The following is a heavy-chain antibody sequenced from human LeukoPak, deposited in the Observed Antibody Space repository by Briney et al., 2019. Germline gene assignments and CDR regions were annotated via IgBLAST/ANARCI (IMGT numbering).Heavy chain of an antibody. D-gene: IGHD3-22*01. V-gene: IGHV3-23*01. Sequence: PGGSLRVSCAASGITFSSYAMSWVRQAPEKGLEWVSAISGSGGSTYYADSVKGRFTISRDNSKNTLYLQMNSLRAEDTAVYYCAKVSYDSSGSTFPIPDYWGQGTLVTVSS. J-gene: IGHJ4*02. CDR2: ISGSGGST. CDR3: AKVSYDSSGSTFPIPDY. CDR1: GITFSSYA.